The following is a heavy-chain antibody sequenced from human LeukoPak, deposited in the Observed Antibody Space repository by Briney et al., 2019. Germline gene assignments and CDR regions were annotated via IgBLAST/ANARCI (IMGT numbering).Heavy chain of an antibody. D-gene: IGHD3-22*01. CDR1: GFTFSSYA. Sequence: PAGSLRLSCSASGFTFSSYAMLWVRQAPGKGLEYVSTISSNGGSTYYADSVKGRFTISRDNSKNTLYLQMSGLRAEDTAVYYCVKGGIVVLISAFDIWGQGTMVTVSS. V-gene: IGHV3-64D*06. CDR3: VKGGIVVLISAFDI. J-gene: IGHJ3*02. CDR2: ISSNGGST.